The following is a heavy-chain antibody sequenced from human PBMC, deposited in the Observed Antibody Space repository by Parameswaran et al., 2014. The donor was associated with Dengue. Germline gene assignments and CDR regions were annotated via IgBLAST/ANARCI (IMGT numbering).Heavy chain of an antibody. CDR2: IYPGDSDT. V-gene: IGHV5-51*01. J-gene: IGHJ6*02. CDR3: ARDVGSSWSGGLDV. D-gene: IGHD6-13*01. Sequence: VRQMPGKGLEWMGIIYPGDSDTRYSPSFQGQVTISADKSISTAYLQWSSLKASDTAVYYCARDVGSSWSGGLDVWGHGTTVTVSS.